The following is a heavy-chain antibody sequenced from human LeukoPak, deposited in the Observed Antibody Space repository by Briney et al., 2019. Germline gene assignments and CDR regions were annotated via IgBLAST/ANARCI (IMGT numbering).Heavy chain of an antibody. CDR1: GGSISSYY. V-gene: IGHV4-59*01. Sequence: SETLSLTCTVSGGSISSYYWSWIRQPPGKGLEWIGYIYYSGSTNYNPSLKSRVTISVDTSKNQFSLKLSSVTAADTAVYYCARGDDYSNAMGYWGQGTLVTVSS. CDR3: ARGDDYSNAMGY. D-gene: IGHD4-4*01. CDR2: IYYSGST. J-gene: IGHJ4*02.